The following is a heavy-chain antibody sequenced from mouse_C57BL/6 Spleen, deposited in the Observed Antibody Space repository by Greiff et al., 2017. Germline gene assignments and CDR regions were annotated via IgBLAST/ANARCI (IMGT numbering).Heavy chain of an antibody. J-gene: IGHJ3*01. CDR3: AGRGTSGAFAY. Sequence: VQLQQPGAELVKPGASVKLSCKASGYTFTSYWMHWVKQRPGQGLEWIGMIHPNSGSTNYNEKFKSKATLTVDKSSSTAYMQLSSLTSEDSAVYYCAGRGTSGAFAYWGQGTLVTVSA. D-gene: IGHD3-3*01. V-gene: IGHV1-64*01. CDR1: GYTFTSYW. CDR2: IHPNSGST.